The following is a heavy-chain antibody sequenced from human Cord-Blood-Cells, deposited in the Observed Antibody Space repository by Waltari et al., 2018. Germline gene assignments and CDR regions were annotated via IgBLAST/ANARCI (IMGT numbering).Heavy chain of an antibody. CDR3: AAKGGDDILTGYSTNWFDP. Sequence: QVQLQQWGAGLLKPSETLSLTCAVYGGSFSGYYSSWIRQPPGKGLEWIGEINHSGSTNYNPSLKSRVTISVDTSKNQFSLKLSSVTAADTAVYYCAAKGGDDILTGYSTNWFDPWGQGTLVTVSS. CDR1: GGSFSGYY. J-gene: IGHJ5*02. CDR2: INHSGST. V-gene: IGHV4-34*01. D-gene: IGHD3-9*01.